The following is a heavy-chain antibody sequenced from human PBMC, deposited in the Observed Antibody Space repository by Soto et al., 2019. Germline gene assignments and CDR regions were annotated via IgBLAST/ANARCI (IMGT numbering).Heavy chain of an antibody. D-gene: IGHD5-18*01. CDR1: GGSISSGDYY. V-gene: IGHV4-30-4*01. CDR3: ARGGRGRHSYGYFDK. J-gene: IGHJ4*02. CDR2: IYYRGGT. Sequence: PSETLSLTCTVSGGSISSGDYYWSWIRQPPGKGLEWIGYIYYRGGTYHNPSLKGRVIMSVDTSKNQFSLKLSSVTAADTAVYYFARGGRGRHSYGYFDKWGQGTLVTVFS.